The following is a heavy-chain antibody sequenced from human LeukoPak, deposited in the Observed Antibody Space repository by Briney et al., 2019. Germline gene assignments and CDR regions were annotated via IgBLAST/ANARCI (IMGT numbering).Heavy chain of an antibody. CDR3: ARESYEMATATRTYYFDY. CDR2: ISSSSSTI. Sequence: PGGSLRLSCAASGFTFNSYSMNWVRQAPGKGLEWVSFISSSSSTIYYAESVKGRFTISRDNAKNSLYLQMNSLRAEDTAVYFCARESYEMATATRTYYFDYWGQGTLVTVSS. J-gene: IGHJ4*02. V-gene: IGHV3-48*01. CDR1: GFTFNSYS. D-gene: IGHD5-24*01.